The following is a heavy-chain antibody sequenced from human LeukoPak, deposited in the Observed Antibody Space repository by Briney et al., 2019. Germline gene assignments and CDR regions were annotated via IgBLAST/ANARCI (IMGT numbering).Heavy chain of an antibody. D-gene: IGHD2-21*01. V-gene: IGHV1-24*01. Sequence: ASVKVSCKVSGYTLTELSMHWVRQAPGKGLEWMGGFDPEDGETIYAQEFQGRVTMTRNTSTDTVYMELSSLRSEDTGVYYCATASRDSYFYYYYYMDVWGKGTTVTVSS. CDR1: GYTLTELS. CDR3: ATASRDSYFYYYYYMDV. J-gene: IGHJ6*03. CDR2: FDPEDGET.